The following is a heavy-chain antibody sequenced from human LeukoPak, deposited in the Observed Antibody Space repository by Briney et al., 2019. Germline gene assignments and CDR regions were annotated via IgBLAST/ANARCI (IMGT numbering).Heavy chain of an antibody. D-gene: IGHD3-16*02. CDR1: GGSISSSSYY. Sequence: PSETLSLTCTVSGGSISSSSYYWGWIRQPPGKGLEWIGSIYYSGSTYYNPSLKSRVTISVDTSKNQFSLKLSSVTAADTAVYYCASRLYDYVWGSYPERDNWFDPWGQGTLVTVSS. V-gene: IGHV4-39*07. CDR2: IYYSGST. CDR3: ASRLYDYVWGSYPERDNWFDP. J-gene: IGHJ5*02.